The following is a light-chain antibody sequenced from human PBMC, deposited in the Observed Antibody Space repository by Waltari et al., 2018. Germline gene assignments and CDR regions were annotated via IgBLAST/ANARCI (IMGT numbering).Light chain of an antibody. Sequence: QSVLTQPPSVSGAPGQRVTISCTGSSSNIRAGYDVHWYQPLPGTAPKHLIYGNSQRPSGVPDRFSGSKSGTSASLAITGLQAEDEADYYCQSYDSSLSGWVFGGGTKLTVL. J-gene: IGLJ3*02. CDR1: SSNIRAGYD. V-gene: IGLV1-40*01. CDR3: QSYDSSLSGWV. CDR2: GNS.